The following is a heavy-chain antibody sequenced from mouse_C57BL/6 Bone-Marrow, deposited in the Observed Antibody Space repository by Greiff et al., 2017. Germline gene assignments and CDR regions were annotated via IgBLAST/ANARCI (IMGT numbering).Heavy chain of an antibody. V-gene: IGHV14-3*01. CDR3: ALESFLDSSGYVAY. Sequence: EVQLQQSVAELVRPGASVKLSCKASGFNIKNTYMHWVKQRPEQGLEWIGRIDPANGNTKYAPKFQGKATITADTSSTTAYLQLSSLTSEDTAIYYCALESFLDSSGYVAYWGQGTLVTVSA. CDR2: IDPANGNT. D-gene: IGHD3-2*02. CDR1: GFNIKNTY. J-gene: IGHJ3*01.